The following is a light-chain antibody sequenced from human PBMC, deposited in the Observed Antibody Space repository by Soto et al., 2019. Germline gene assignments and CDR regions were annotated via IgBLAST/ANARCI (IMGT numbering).Light chain of an antibody. Sequence: DIVMTQSPDSLAVSLGERATINCKSSQSVLYSSNNKNYLAWYQQKPGQPPKLLIYWASTRESGVPDRFSGSGSGTDFTLTISSLQAEDVAVYYCQQYYSSPTFGQGTTLEIK. CDR2: WAS. CDR1: QSVLYSSNNKNY. J-gene: IGKJ2*01. CDR3: QQYYSSPT. V-gene: IGKV4-1*01.